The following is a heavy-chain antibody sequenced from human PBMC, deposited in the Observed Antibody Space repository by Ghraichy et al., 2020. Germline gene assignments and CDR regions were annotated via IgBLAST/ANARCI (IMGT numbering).Heavy chain of an antibody. J-gene: IGHJ4*02. CDR3: ARRFGGYDYLDF. CDR2: IKPNTGDT. D-gene: IGHD5-12*01. V-gene: IGHV1-2*02. Sequence: MGWIKPNTGDTDLAQIFQGRVTMTRDTSIRTVYLELSSLRSDDTAVYYCARRFGGYDYLDFWGQGTLVTVSS.